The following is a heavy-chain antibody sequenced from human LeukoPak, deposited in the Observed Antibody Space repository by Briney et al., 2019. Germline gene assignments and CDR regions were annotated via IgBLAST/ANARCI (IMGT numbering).Heavy chain of an antibody. Sequence: PSETLSLTCTVSGGSISSYYWSWIRQPPGKGLEWIGYIYYSGSTNYNPSLKSRVTISVDTSKNQFSLKLSSVTAADTAVYYCARAPDSSGYLNYFDYWGQGTLVTVSS. D-gene: IGHD3-22*01. CDR2: IYYSGST. CDR3: ARAPDSSGYLNYFDY. J-gene: IGHJ4*02. V-gene: IGHV4-59*01. CDR1: GGSISSYY.